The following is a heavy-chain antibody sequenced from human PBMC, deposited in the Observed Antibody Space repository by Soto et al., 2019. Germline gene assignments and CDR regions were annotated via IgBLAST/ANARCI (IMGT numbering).Heavy chain of an antibody. CDR1: GGSISSGGYS. CDR2: IYHSGST. V-gene: IGHV4-30-2*01. Sequence: QLQLQESGSGLVKPSQTLSLTCAVSGGSISSGGYSWSWIRQPPGKGLEWIGYIYHSGSTYYNPSLKSRVTISVDRSKNQFSLKLSSVTAADTAVYYCARVVYYGSGSYAFDYWGQGTLVTVSS. J-gene: IGHJ4*02. CDR3: ARVVYYGSGSYAFDY. D-gene: IGHD3-10*01.